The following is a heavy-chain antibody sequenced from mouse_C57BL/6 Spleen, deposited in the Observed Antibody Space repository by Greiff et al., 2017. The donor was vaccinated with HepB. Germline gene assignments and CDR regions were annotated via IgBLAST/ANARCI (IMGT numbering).Heavy chain of an antibody. J-gene: IGHJ1*03. CDR1: GYSITSGYY. D-gene: IGHD1-1*01. CDR3: ARDGYGSSYGYFDV. CDR2: ISYDGSN. V-gene: IGHV3-6*01. Sequence: VQLKESGPGLVKPSQSLSLTCSVTGYSITSGYYWNWIRQFPGNKLEWMGYISYDGSNNYNPSLKNRISITRDTSKNQFFLKLNSVTTEDTATYYCARDGYGSSYGYFDVWGTGTTVTVSS.